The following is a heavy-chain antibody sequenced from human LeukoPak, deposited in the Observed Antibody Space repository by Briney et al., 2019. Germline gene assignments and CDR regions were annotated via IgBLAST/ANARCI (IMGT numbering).Heavy chain of an antibody. J-gene: IGHJ6*02. Sequence: SETLSLTCAVYGGSFSGYYWSWIRQPPGKGLEWIGEINHSGSTNYNPSLKSRVTISVDTSKNQFSLKLSSVTAADTAVYYCARGDCSSTSCLIRYYYYGMDVWGQGTTVTVSS. CDR3: ARGDCSSTSCLIRYYYYGMDV. D-gene: IGHD2-2*01. CDR1: GGSFSGYY. V-gene: IGHV4-34*01. CDR2: INHSGST.